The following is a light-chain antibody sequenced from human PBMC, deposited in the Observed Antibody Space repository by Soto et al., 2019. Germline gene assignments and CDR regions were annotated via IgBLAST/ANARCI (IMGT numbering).Light chain of an antibody. J-gene: IGKJ1*01. CDR2: GAS. CDR1: QSVSSIY. CDR3: QQYGSSWT. Sequence: EIVLTQSPGTLSLSPGERATLSCRASQSVSSIYLAWFQQKPGQAPRLLIYGASSRATGIPDRFSGSGSGTDFTLTISGLEPEDFAVYFCQQYGSSWTFGQGTKVDIK. V-gene: IGKV3-20*01.